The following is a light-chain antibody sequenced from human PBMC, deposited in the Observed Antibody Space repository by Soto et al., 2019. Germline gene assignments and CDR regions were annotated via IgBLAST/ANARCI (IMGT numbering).Light chain of an antibody. CDR3: SSYTSSSIDYV. Sequence: QSALTQPASVSGSPGQSITISCTGTSSDVGGYNYVSWYQQHPGKAPKLMIYEVSNRPSGVSNRLSGSKSGNTASLTNSGLQADDEADYYCSSYTSSSIDYVFGTGTKVTVL. V-gene: IGLV2-14*01. CDR2: EVS. J-gene: IGLJ1*01. CDR1: SSDVGGYNY.